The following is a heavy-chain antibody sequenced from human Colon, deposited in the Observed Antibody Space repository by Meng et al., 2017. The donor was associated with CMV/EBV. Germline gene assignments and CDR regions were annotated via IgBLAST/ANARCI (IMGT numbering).Heavy chain of an antibody. Sequence: GYTFSSDGISWVRQAPGQGLEWMGWISTYNGNTDYAQKFQGRVTMTTDTLTSTAYMELTSLKSDDTAVFYCARAREVGYSAYDYYDFWGQGTLVTVSS. D-gene: IGHD5-12*01. CDR2: ISTYNGNT. V-gene: IGHV1-18*01. CDR3: ARAREVGYSAYDYYDF. J-gene: IGHJ4*02. CDR1: GYTFSSDG.